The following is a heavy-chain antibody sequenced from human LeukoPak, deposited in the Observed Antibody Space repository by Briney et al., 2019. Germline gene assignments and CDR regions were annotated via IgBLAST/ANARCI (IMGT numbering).Heavy chain of an antibody. Sequence: SEILSLTCAVYGGSFSGYYWSWIRQPPGKGLEWIGEINHSGSTNYNPSLKSRVTVSVDTSKNQFSLKLSSVTAADTAVYYCARASGYSSSLPSYWGQGTLVTVSS. J-gene: IGHJ4*02. CDR2: INHSGST. CDR1: GGSFSGYY. CDR3: ARASGYSSSLPSY. V-gene: IGHV4-34*01. D-gene: IGHD6-13*01.